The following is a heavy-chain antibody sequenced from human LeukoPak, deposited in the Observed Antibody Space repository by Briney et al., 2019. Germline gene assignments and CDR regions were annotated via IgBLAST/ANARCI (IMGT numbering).Heavy chain of an antibody. CDR3: ARWGPVPGDYYYYNMDV. V-gene: IGHV3-15*01. CDR1: GFTFSNAW. D-gene: IGHD5-24*01. CDR2: TKSKTDGGTT. J-gene: IGHJ6*03. Sequence: MPGGSLRLSCAASGFTFSNAWMSWVRQAPGKGLEWVGRTKSKTDGGTTDYAAPVKGRFTISRDDSKNTLYLQMNSLRAEDTAVYYCARWGPVPGDYYYYNMDVWGKGTTVTVSS.